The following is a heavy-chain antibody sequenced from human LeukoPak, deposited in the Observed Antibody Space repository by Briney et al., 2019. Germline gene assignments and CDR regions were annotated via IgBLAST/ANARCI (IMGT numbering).Heavy chain of an antibody. Sequence: GGSLRLPCAASGFTFSSYSMNWVRQAPGKGLEWVSSISSSSSYIYYADSVKGRFTISRDNAKNSLYLQMNSLRAEDTAVYYCAIDRYYYDSSGEDAFDIWGQGTMVTVSS. D-gene: IGHD3-22*01. J-gene: IGHJ3*02. CDR3: AIDRYYYDSSGEDAFDI. CDR1: GFTFSSYS. CDR2: ISSSSSYI. V-gene: IGHV3-21*01.